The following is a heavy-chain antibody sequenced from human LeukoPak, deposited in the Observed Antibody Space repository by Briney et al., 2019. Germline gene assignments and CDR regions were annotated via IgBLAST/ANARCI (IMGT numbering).Heavy chain of an antibody. CDR3: ARVELTARSYYYGMDV. CDR1: GYTFTSYG. J-gene: IGHJ6*02. V-gene: IGHV1-18*01. Sequence: ASVKVSCKASGYTFTSYGISWVRQAPGQGLEWMGWISAYNGNTNYAQKLQGRVTMTTDTSTSTAYMELRSLRSDDTAVYYCARVELTARSYYYGMDVWGQGTTVTVSS. CDR2: ISAYNGNT. D-gene: IGHD2-21*02.